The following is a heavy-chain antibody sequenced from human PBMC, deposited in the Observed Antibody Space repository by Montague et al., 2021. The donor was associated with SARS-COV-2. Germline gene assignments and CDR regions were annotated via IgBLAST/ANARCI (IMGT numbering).Heavy chain of an antibody. CDR1: GASLSSDSLS. Sequence: VSPGASLSSDSLSWHWIRQSPSRGLEWLASTYYRSKWYNDSAPSVSGRATVKPDTSRNQLSLHLDSVTPEDMALYFCARKMDSSFDVWGKGTMVIVSS. CDR3: ARKMDSSFDV. V-gene: IGHV6-1*01. J-gene: IGHJ3*01. D-gene: IGHD2-2*03. CDR2: TYYRSKWYN.